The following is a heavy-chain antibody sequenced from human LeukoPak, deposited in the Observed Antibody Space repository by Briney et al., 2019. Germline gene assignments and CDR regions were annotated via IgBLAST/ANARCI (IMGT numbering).Heavy chain of an antibody. CDR1: GFSVSNNY. V-gene: IGHV3-7*01. Sequence: GGSLRLSCAASGFSVSNNYMSWVRQAPGKGLEWVANIKQDGSEKYYVDSVKGRFTISRDNAKNSLYLQMNSLRAEDTAVYYCASQYYYDSSGYYDAYWGQGTLVTVSS. CDR2: IKQDGSEK. D-gene: IGHD3-22*01. J-gene: IGHJ4*02. CDR3: ASQYYYDSSGYYDAY.